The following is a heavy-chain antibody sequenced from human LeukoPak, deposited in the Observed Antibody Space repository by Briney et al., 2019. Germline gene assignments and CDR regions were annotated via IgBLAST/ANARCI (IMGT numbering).Heavy chain of an antibody. J-gene: IGHJ4*02. CDR2: ISYDGSNK. D-gene: IGHD5-12*01. CDR3: ARRWCSGYDLEAYFDY. CDR1: GFTFSSYG. Sequence: SGGSLRLSCAASGFTFSSYGMHWVRQAPGKGLEWVAVISYDGSNKYYADSVKGRFTISRDNSKNTLYLQMNSLRAEDTAVYYCARRWCSGYDLEAYFDYWGQGTLVTVSS. V-gene: IGHV3-30*03.